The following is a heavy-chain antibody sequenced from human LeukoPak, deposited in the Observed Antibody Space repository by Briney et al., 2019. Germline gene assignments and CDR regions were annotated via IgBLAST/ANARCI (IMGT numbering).Heavy chain of an antibody. J-gene: IGHJ5*02. CDR2: IYHSGST. D-gene: IGHD2-2*01. V-gene: IGHV4-30-2*05. CDR3: ARAVVVPAASWFDP. CDR1: GGSISSGGYY. Sequence: SQTLSLTCTVSGGSISSGGYYWSWIRQPPGKGLEWIGYIYHSGSTYYNPSLKSRVTISVDTSKNQFSLKLSSVTAADTAVYYCARAVVVPAASWFDPWGQGTLVTVSS.